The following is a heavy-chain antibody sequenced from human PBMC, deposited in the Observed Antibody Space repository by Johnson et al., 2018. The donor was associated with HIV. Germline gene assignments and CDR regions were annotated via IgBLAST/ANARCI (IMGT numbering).Heavy chain of an antibody. CDR3: VRDDYAFHI. J-gene: IGHJ3*02. CDR1: GFTVSSNY. CDR2: IKRDGTST. D-gene: IGHD2-21*02. Sequence: VQLVESGGGLIQPGGSLRLSCAASGFTVSSNYMSWVRQAPGKGLEWVSRIKRDGTSTTYADSVRGRFTISRDNANNTLYLEMKSLRADDTAVYYCVRDDYAFHIWGQGTMVTVSS. V-gene: IGHV3-74*01.